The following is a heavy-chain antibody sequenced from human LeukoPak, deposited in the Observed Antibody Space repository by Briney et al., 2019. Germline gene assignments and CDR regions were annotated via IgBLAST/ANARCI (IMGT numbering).Heavy chain of an antibody. J-gene: IGHJ4*02. V-gene: IGHV3-74*01. Sequence: GGSLRLSCAASGFTFSSYSMNWVRQAPGKGLEWVSRINVDGSVKSYADSVKGRFTISRDNAKNTVSLQMNSLRAEDTAVYYCVRDLILVDTPGDDFDYWGQGALVTVSS. CDR3: VRDLILVDTPGDDFDY. D-gene: IGHD4-23*01. CDR2: INVDGSVK. CDR1: GFTFSSYS.